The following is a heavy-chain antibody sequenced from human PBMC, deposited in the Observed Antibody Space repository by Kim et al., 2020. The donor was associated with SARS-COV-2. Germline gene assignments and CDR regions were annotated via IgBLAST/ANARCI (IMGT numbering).Heavy chain of an antibody. CDR1: GYTFTGYY. V-gene: IGHV1-2*06. CDR3: ARGGDVVIRYFDWSPPYGMDV. Sequence: ASVKVSCKASGYTFTGYYMHWVRQAPGQGLEWMGRINPNSGGTNYAQKFQGRVTMTRDTSISTAYMELSRQRSDDTAVYYCARGGDVVIRYFDWSPPYGMDVWGQGTTVTVSS. CDR2: INPNSGGT. D-gene: IGHD3-9*01. J-gene: IGHJ6*02.